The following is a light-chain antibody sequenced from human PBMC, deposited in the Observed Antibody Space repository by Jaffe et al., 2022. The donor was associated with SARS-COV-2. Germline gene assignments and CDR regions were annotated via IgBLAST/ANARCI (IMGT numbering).Light chain of an antibody. CDR3: QQYSNSPFT. Sequence: EIVLTQSPGILSLSPGEGATLSCRASQTVYSNYLAWYQQKRGQAPKLLIYAASNRAAGIPDRFSGSGSGTDFTLSISRLEPEDYAVYYCQQYSNSPFTFGPGTKVDIK. CDR2: AAS. J-gene: IGKJ3*01. V-gene: IGKV3-20*01. CDR1: QTVYSNY.